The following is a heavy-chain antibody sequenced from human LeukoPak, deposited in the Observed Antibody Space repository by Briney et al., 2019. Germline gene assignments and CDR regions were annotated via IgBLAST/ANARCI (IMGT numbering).Heavy chain of an antibody. CDR1: GFTLDDYA. Sequence: PGGSLRLSCAASGFTLDDYAMHWVRQAPGKGLEWVSGISWNSGSIGYADSVKGRFTISRDNAKNSLYLQMNSLRAEDTALYYCAKAPRGVVAGDPCYFDYWGQGTLVTVSS. V-gene: IGHV3-9*01. J-gene: IGHJ4*02. CDR2: ISWNSGSI. CDR3: AKAPRGVVAGDPCYFDY. D-gene: IGHD2-15*01.